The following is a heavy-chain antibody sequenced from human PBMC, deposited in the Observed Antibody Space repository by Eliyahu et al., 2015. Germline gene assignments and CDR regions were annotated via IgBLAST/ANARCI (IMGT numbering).Heavy chain of an antibody. V-gene: IGHV3-53*04. D-gene: IGHD3-22*01. CDR3: ARASHTYYYDSSGYYYFDY. Sequence: EVQLVESGGGLVQPGGSLRLSCAASGFTVXSXYXSWVRQAPGKGLEWVSVIYSGGSTYYADSVKGRFTISRHNSKNTLYLQMNSLRAEDTAVYYCARASHTYYYDSSGYYYFDYWGQGTLVTVSS. J-gene: IGHJ4*02. CDR1: GFTVXSXY. CDR2: IYSGGST.